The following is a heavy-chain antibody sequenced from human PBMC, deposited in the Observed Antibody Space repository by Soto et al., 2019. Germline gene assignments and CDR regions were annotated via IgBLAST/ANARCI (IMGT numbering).Heavy chain of an antibody. CDR1: GGSISSNSHY. CDR3: ARLFTGNYYIDS. V-gene: IGHV4-39*01. D-gene: IGHD1-26*01. CDR2: MFQSGST. Sequence: SETLSLTCTVSGGSISSNSHYWGWIRQPPGKGLEWIGSMFQSGSTKYSASLKSRVTISVDTSKDQFSLRLSSVTVADTAVYYCARLFTGNYYIDSWGPGTLVTVSS. J-gene: IGHJ5*01.